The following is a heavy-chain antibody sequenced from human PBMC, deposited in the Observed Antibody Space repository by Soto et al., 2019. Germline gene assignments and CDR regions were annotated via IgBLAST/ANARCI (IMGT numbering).Heavy chain of an antibody. J-gene: IGHJ4*02. CDR2: IYYSGST. D-gene: IGHD3-22*01. CDR3: ARDGPFYDSSGYRNY. CDR1: GGSVSSGSYY. V-gene: IGHV4-61*01. Sequence: SETLSLTCTVSGGSVSSGSYYWSWIRQPPGKGLEWIGYIYYSGSTNYNPSLKSRVTISVDTSKNQFSLKLSSVTAADTAVYYCARDGPFYDSSGYRNYWGQGTLVTVSS.